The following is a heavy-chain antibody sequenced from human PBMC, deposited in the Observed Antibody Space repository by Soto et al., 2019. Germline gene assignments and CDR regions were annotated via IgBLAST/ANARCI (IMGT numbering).Heavy chain of an antibody. CDR1: GFTFSYYA. CDR3: ARHSFGLDV. Sequence: GESLKISCAASGFTFSYYAMHWVRQAPGKGLEWVSFISYDGSNGYYADSMKGRFTISRDNSKNTLYLQMDSLRAEDTAVYYCARHSFGLDVPGQRTTPTASS. CDR2: ISYDGSNG. J-gene: IGHJ6*02. V-gene: IGHV3-30-3*01.